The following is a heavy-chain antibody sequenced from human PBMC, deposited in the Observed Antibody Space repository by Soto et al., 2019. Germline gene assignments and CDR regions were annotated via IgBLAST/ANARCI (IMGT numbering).Heavy chain of an antibody. CDR2: INSASTTT. CDR1: GFPFSPYP. V-gene: IGHV3-48*02. J-gene: IGHJ4*02. CDR3: TRDLSH. Sequence: DVQLVESGGGLVQPGGSLRLSCAASGFPFSPYPMHGVRQAPGKGLERISYINSASTTTFHADSVKGRFTVSRDNAKKSLYLQLTSLINEDTAVYYCTRDLSHWGQGTLVSVSS.